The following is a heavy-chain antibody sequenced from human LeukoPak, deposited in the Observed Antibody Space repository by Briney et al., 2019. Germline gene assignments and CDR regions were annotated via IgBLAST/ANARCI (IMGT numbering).Heavy chain of an antibody. D-gene: IGHD2-2*01. CDR1: GGTFSSYA. CDR2: IIPIFGTA. V-gene: IGHV1-69*05. Sequence: RASVKVSCKASGGTFSSYAISWVRQAPGQGLEWMGGIIPIFGTANYAQRFQGRGTITTDESTSTAYMELSSLRSEDTAVYYCAVRKDIVVVPAALPGWFDPWGQGTLVTVSS. CDR3: AVRKDIVVVPAALPGWFDP. J-gene: IGHJ5*02.